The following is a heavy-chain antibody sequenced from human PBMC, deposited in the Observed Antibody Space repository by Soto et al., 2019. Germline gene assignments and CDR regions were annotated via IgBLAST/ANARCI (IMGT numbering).Heavy chain of an antibody. J-gene: IGHJ4*02. Sequence: QVQLPESGPGLVKPSQTLSLTCTVSGGSISSGDYYWSWIRQPPGKGLEWIGYIYYSGSTYYNPSLKRRVTISGDTSKNQFALKLSSVTAADTAVYDCAIGWVVTANFAYWGQGTLVTVSS. CDR2: IYYSGST. CDR3: AIGWVVTANFAY. CDR1: GGSISSGDYY. V-gene: IGHV4-30-4*01. D-gene: IGHD2-15*01.